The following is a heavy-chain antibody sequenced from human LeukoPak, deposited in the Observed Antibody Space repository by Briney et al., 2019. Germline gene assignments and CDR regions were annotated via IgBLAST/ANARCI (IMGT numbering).Heavy chain of an antibody. J-gene: IGHJ4*02. V-gene: IGHV4-38-2*02. CDR1: GYSISSGYY. CDR2: IYHSGST. D-gene: IGHD3-3*01. CDR3: ARGPTYYDFWSGYYHFDY. Sequence: PSETLSLTCTVSGYSISSGYYWGWIRQPPGKGLEWIGSIYHSGSTYYNPSLKSRVTISVDTSKNQFSLKLSSVTAADTAVYYCARGPTYYDFWSGYYHFDYWGRGTLVTVSS.